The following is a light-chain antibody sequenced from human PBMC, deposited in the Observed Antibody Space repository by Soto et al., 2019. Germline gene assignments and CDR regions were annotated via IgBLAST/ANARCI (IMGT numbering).Light chain of an antibody. Sequence: QSVLTQPPSVSGAPGQRVIISCSGSSSNIGAGYDVHWYQQIPGMAPKLLIYGNRNRPSGVPDRFSGSKASLAITGLQAEDEADYYCQSYDNSLSAYVFGTGTKLTVL. V-gene: IGLV1-40*01. J-gene: IGLJ1*01. CDR2: GNR. CDR1: SSNIGAGYD. CDR3: QSYDNSLSAYV.